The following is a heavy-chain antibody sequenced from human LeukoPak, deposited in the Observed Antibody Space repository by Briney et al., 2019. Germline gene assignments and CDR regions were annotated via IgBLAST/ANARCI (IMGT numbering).Heavy chain of an antibody. V-gene: IGHV3-33*01. CDR3: ARDQIAGYSSGRLSYYGMDV. CDR1: GFTFSSYG. J-gene: IGHJ6*02. CDR2: IWYDGSNK. Sequence: GGSLRLSCAASGFTFSSYGMHWVRQAPGKGLEWVAVIWYDGSNKYYADSVKGRFTISRDNSKNTLYLQMNSLRAEDTAVYYCARDQIAGYSSGRLSYYGMDVWGQGTTVTVSS. D-gene: IGHD6-19*01.